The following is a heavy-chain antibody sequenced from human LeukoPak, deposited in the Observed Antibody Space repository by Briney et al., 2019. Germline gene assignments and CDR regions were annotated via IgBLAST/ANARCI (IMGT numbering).Heavy chain of an antibody. Sequence: GASVKVSCKASGYTFTSYGISWVRQAPGQGLEWMGWISAYNGNTNYAQKLQGRVTMTTDTSTSTAYMELRSLRSDDTAVYYCARRPLLSSGWYAPHYYYYYYMDVWGKGTTVTISS. J-gene: IGHJ6*03. CDR1: GYTFTSYG. CDR2: ISAYNGNT. D-gene: IGHD6-19*01. CDR3: ARRPLLSSGWYAPHYYYYYYMDV. V-gene: IGHV1-18*01.